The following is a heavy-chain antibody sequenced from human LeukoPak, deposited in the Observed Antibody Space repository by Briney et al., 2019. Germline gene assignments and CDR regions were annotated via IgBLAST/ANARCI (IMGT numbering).Heavy chain of an antibody. CDR2: INPNSGGT. CDR1: GYTLTELS. D-gene: IGHD6-6*01. J-gene: IGHJ4*02. V-gene: IGHV1-2*02. CDR3: ARAPTGYSSSSGDY. Sequence: ASVKVSCKVSGYTLTELSMHWVRQAPGQGLEWMGWINPNSGGTNYAQKFQGRVTMTRDTSISTAYMELSRLRSDDTAVYYCARAPTGYSSSSGDYWGQGTLVTVSS.